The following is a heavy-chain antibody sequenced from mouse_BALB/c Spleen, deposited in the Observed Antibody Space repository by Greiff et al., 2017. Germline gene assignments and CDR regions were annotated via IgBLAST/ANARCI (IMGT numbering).Heavy chain of an antibody. CDR2: ISDGGSYT. Sequence: EVQRVESGGGLVKPGGSLKLSCAASGFTFSDYYMYWVRQTPEKRLEWVATISDGGSYTYYPDSVKGRFTISRDNAKNNLYLQMSSLKSEDTAMYYCARQLPHAMDYWGQGTSVTVSS. CDR3: ARQLPHAMDY. V-gene: IGHV5-4*02. J-gene: IGHJ4*01. CDR1: GFTFSDYY. D-gene: IGHD2-1*01.